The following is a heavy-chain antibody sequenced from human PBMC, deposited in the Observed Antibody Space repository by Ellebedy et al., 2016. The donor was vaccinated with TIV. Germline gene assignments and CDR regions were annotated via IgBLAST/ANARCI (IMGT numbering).Heavy chain of an antibody. V-gene: IGHV3-7*01. D-gene: IGHD4-23*01. J-gene: IGHJ4*02. CDR3: ATGGSNGGRLGY. CDR2: IKQDGSEK. CDR1: GFTFSSLW. Sequence: PGGSLRLSCAASGFTFSSLWMTWVRQAPGKGLEWVANIKQDGSEKYYVDSVKGRFTISRDNAKDSLSLQMNTLRAEDTAVYYCATGGSNGGRLGYWGQGTLVTVSS.